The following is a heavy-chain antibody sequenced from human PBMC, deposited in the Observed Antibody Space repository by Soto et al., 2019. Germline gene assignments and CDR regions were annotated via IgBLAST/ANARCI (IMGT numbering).Heavy chain of an antibody. D-gene: IGHD1-26*01. V-gene: IGHV4-39*01. J-gene: IGHJ4*02. Sequence: SETLYLTCTVSGGSISSTTYYWGWIRQPPGKGLEWIGNIYYSRSTYYKPSLKSRVTISVDTSKNQFSLKLSSVTAADTAVYYCAESRDTGTFDYWGQGILVTASS. CDR2: IYYSRST. CDR3: AESRDTGTFDY. CDR1: GGSISSTTYY.